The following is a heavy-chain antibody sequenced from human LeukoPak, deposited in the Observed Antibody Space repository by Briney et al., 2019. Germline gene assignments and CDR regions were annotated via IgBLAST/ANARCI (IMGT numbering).Heavy chain of an antibody. D-gene: IGHD2-15*01. CDR2: ISSSSSYI. CDR1: GFTFSNYG. Sequence: HPGGTLRLSCTASGFTFSNYGMNWVRQAPGKGLEWVSSISSSSSYIYYADSVKGRFTISRDNSKNTLYLQMNSLRAEDTAVYYCAKPPCSGGSCYSSPWGQGTLVTVSS. V-gene: IGHV3-23*01. CDR3: AKPPCSGGSCYSSP. J-gene: IGHJ5*02.